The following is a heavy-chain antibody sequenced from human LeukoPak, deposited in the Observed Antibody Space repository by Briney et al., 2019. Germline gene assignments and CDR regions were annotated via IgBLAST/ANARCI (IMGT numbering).Heavy chain of an antibody. V-gene: IGHV1-69*06. D-gene: IGHD3-22*01. J-gene: IGHJ4*02. CDR2: IIPMFGAV. CDR3: VRDYDISGPQKNFFDY. Sequence: SVKVSCKASGYTFTSYYMHWVRQAPGQGLQWMGGIIPMFGAVNYAQKFQGRVTITADKSTGTAYMELSSLRSEDTAVYYCVRDYDISGPQKNFFDYWGQGTLVTVSS. CDR1: GYTFTSYY.